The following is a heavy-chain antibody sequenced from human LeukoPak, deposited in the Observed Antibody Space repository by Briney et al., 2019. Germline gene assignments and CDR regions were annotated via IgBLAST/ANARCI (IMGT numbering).Heavy chain of an antibody. V-gene: IGHV1-46*01. J-gene: IGHJ1*01. CDR1: GYTFTSYY. Sequence: ASVKVSCKASGYTFTSYYMHWVRQAPGQGLEWMGIINPSGGSTSYAQKFQGRVTMTTDTSTSTAYMELRSLRSDDTAVYYCARSPLRVLRFLEWAPSEEYFQHWGQGTLVTVSS. CDR3: ARSPLRVLRFLEWAPSEEYFQH. D-gene: IGHD3-3*01. CDR2: INPSGGST.